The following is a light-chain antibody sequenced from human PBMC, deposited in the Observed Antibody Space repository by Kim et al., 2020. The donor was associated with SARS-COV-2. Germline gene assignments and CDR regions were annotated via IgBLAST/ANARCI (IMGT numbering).Light chain of an antibody. V-gene: IGLV3-19*01. CDR1: SPRRNY. CDR2: GRK. J-gene: IGLJ2*01. Sequence: ALGQTDKDTSQGHSPRRNYATWDQQKPSPAPVLVRLGRKRRPTGIPARVSGSSSGSTASLTITGAQAGDEADYFCSFRDNSRNLVLFGGGTQLTVL. CDR3: SFRDNSRNLVL.